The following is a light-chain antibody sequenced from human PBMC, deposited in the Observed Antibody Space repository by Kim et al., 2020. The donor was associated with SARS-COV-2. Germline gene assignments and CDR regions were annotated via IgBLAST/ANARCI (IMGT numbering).Light chain of an antibody. J-gene: IGLJ2*01. V-gene: IGLV2-23*02. CDR1: SSDVGSYNL. CDR2: EVS. CDR3: CSYAGSSTYVV. Sequence: QSALTQPASVSGSPGQSITISCTGTSSDVGSYNLVSWYQQHPGKAPKLMIYEVSKRPSGVSNRFSGSKSGNTASLTISGLQAEDEADYYCCSYAGSSTYVVFGGGTQLTFL.